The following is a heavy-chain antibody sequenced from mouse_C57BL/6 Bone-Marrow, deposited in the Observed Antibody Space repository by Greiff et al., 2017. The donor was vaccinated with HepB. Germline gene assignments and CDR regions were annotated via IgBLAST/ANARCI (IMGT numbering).Heavy chain of an antibody. J-gene: IGHJ2*01. V-gene: IGHV1-61*01. CDR2: IYPSDSET. Sequence: QVQLQQPGAELVRPGSSVKLSCKASGYTFTSYWMDWVKQRPGQGLEWIGNIYPSDSETHYNQKFKDKATLTVDKSSSTAYMQLSSLTSEDSAVYYCARLERDYFDYWGQGTTLTVSS. CDR3: ARLERDYFDY. CDR1: GYTFTSYW.